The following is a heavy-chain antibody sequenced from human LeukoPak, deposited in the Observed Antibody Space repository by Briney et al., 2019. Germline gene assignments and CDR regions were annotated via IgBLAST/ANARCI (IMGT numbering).Heavy chain of an antibody. D-gene: IGHD4-17*01. V-gene: IGHV3-21*01. CDR2: ISSSSYI. Sequence: GGSLRLSCAASGFTFSSYSMNWVRQAPGKGLEWVSSISSSSYILYADSVKGRFTISRGNAKNSLFLQINSLRAEDTAVYYCARQGPYGDYSHWGQGTMVTVSP. CDR3: ARQGPYGDYSH. J-gene: IGHJ4*02. CDR1: GFTFSSYS.